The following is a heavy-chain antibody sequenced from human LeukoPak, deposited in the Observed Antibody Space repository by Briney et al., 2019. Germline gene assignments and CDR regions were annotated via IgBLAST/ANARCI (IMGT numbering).Heavy chain of an antibody. CDR1: GGTFSSYA. CDR3: ARGLLPSWGFDY. J-gene: IGHJ4*02. D-gene: IGHD1-26*01. V-gene: IGHV1-69*05. Sequence: ASVKVSCKASGGTFSSYAISWVRQAPGQGLEWVGGIIPIFGTANYAQKFQGRVTITTDESTSTAYMELSSLRSEDTAVYYCARGLLPSWGFDYWGQGTLVTVSS. CDR2: IIPIFGTA.